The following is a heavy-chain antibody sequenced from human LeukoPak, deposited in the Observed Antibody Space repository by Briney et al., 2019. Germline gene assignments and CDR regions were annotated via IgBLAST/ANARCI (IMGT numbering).Heavy chain of an antibody. CDR3: TKDLMTGFSSGWYFAY. CDR2: TGGSDDNT. CDR1: GFTFNGYA. Sequence: GGSLRLSCEGSGFTFNGYAFSWVRQAPGKGLEWVAVTGGSDDNTHYADSVKGRFTISRDNSEKRLFLQMNSLRPDDSALYYCTKDLMTGFSSGWYFAYWGQGTLVTVSS. J-gene: IGHJ4*02. V-gene: IGHV3-23*01. D-gene: IGHD6-19*01.